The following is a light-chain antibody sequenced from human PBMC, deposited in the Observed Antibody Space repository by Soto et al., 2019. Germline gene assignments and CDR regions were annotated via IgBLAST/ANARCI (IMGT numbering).Light chain of an antibody. CDR2: AAS. CDR1: QSVGTTY. Sequence: EIVLTQSPGTLSLSPGERATLSCRSSQSVGTTYLGWYQQEPGQTPRLLISAASTSAAGIPDRFSDSGSGTDFTLTISRLEPEDFAVYYCQQYASSTITFGQGTRLEIK. CDR3: QQYASSTIT. J-gene: IGKJ5*01. V-gene: IGKV3-20*01.